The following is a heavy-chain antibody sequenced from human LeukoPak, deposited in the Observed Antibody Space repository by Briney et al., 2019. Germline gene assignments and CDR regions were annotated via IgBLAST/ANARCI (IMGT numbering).Heavy chain of an antibody. V-gene: IGHV4-39*01. CDR1: GGSISSISSNNYH. CDR2: IYYSGST. CDR3: ARHKRIQLSPLDY. J-gene: IGHJ4*02. D-gene: IGHD5-18*01. Sequence: PSETLSLTCIVSGGSISSISSNNYHWGWIRQPPGKGLEWIGSIYYSGSTYYNPSLKSRVTISVDTSKNQFSLKLSSVTAADTAVYYCARHKRIQLSPLDYWGQGTLVTVSS.